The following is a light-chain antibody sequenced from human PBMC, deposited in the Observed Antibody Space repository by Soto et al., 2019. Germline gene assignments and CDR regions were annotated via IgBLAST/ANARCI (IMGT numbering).Light chain of an antibody. V-gene: IGLV2-8*01. CDR1: SSDVGGYNF. CDR3: SSSAGSNNVV. J-gene: IGLJ2*01. Sequence: QSALTQPPSASGSPGQSVTITCTGTSSDVGGYNFVSWYQQLPGKAPKLMIYDVNKRPSGVPDRFSGSKSGNTASLTVSGLQAEDEADYYWSSSAGSNNVVFGGGTKLTVL. CDR2: DVN.